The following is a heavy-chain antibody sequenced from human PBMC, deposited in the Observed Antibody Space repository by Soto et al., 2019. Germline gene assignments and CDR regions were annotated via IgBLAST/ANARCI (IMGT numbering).Heavy chain of an antibody. CDR1: GYTFTGYY. J-gene: IGHJ4*02. Sequence: ASVKVSCKASGYTFTGYYMHWVRQAPGQGLEWMGWINPNSGGTNYAQKFQGWVTMTRDTSISTAYMELSRLRSDDTAVYYCARLLGGGKGYYFDYWGQGTLVTVS. CDR3: ARLLGGGKGYYFDY. V-gene: IGHV1-2*04. D-gene: IGHD2-15*01. CDR2: INPNSGGT.